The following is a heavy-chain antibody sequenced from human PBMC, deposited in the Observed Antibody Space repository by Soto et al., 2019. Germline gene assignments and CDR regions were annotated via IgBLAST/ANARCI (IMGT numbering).Heavy chain of an antibody. CDR2: IYYSGST. Sequence: SETLSLTCTVSRGSVSSYYWSWIRQPPGKGLEWIGDIYYSGSTNYNPSLKSRVPILVDTSKNQFSLKLSSVTAADTAVYYCAREADPIFCSGTSCYGGWFDPWGQGTLVTVSS. CDR3: AREADPIFCSGTSCYGGWFDP. CDR1: RGSVSSYY. J-gene: IGHJ5*02. D-gene: IGHD2-2*01. V-gene: IGHV4-59*02.